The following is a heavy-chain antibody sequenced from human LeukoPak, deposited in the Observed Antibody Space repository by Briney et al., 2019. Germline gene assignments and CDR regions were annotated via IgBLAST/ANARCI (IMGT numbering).Heavy chain of an antibody. Sequence: SETLSLTCTVSGGSISSSSYYWGWIRQPPGKGLEWIGSIYYSGSTNYNPSLNSRVTISVDTSKNHLSLKLSSVTAADTAMYYCARGRSCSSASCYFDYWGQGTLVTVSS. CDR3: ARGRSCSSASCYFDY. CDR2: IYYSGST. V-gene: IGHV4-39*07. J-gene: IGHJ4*02. D-gene: IGHD2-2*01. CDR1: GGSISSSSYY.